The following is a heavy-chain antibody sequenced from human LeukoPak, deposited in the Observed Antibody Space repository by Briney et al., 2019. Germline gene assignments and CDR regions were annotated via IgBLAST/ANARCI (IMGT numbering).Heavy chain of an antibody. V-gene: IGHV3-23*01. Sequence: GGSLRLSCAASGFTFSNYGMNWVRQAPGKGLEWVSVFSGSGASTHYADSVKGRFTISRDNSKNTLYLQMNSLRAEDTAVYYCAKLRWSSSGAFDIWGQGTMVTVSP. CDR3: AKLRWSSSGAFDI. J-gene: IGHJ3*02. CDR1: GFTFSNYG. CDR2: FSGSGAST. D-gene: IGHD4-23*01.